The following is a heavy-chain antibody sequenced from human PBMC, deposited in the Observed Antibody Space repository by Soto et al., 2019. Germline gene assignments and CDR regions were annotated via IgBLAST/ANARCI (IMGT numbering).Heavy chain of an antibody. D-gene: IGHD3-22*01. J-gene: IGHJ6*02. Sequence: GASVKVSCTVSGYTLTELSMHWVRQAPGKGLEWMGGFDPEDGETIYAQKFQGRVTMTEDTSTDTAYMELSSLRSEDTAVYYCATSRGYYDSSGYYQTPGGMDVWGQGTTVTVSS. CDR3: ATSRGYYDSSGYYQTPGGMDV. V-gene: IGHV1-24*01. CDR2: FDPEDGET. CDR1: GYTLTELS.